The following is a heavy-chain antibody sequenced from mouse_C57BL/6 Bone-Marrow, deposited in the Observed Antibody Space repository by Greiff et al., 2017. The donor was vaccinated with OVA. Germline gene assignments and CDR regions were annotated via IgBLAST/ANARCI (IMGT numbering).Heavy chain of an antibody. V-gene: IGHV5-16*01. D-gene: IGHD3-3*01. Sequence: EVKLVESEGGLVQPGSSMKLSCTASGFTFSDYYMAWVRQVPEKGLEWVANINYDGSSTYYLDSLKSRFIISRDNAKNMLYLQMSSLKSEDTATYYCARGGWDWYCDVWGTGTTVTVSS. J-gene: IGHJ1*03. CDR3: ARGGWDWYCDV. CDR2: INYDGSST. CDR1: GFTFSDYY.